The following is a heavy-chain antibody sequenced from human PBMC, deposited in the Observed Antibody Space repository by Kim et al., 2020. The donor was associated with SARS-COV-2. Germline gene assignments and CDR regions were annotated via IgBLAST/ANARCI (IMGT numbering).Heavy chain of an antibody. J-gene: IGHJ4*02. CDR1: GGSITNYY. CDR3: ARSSDSNNWSFDY. V-gene: IGHV4-59*01. CDR2: IYYTGSA. Sequence: SETLSLTCTVSGGSITNYYWSWIRQPPGKELEWIGYIYYTGSANYNPSLKSRITISLDTSKNQFSLKLTSLTAADTAMYYCARSSDSNNWSFDYWGQGTLVTVS. D-gene: IGHD6-13*01.